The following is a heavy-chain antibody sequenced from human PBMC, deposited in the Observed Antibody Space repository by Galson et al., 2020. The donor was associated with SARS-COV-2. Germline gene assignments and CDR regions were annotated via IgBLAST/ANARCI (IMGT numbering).Heavy chain of an antibody. V-gene: IGHV4-34*01. J-gene: IGHJ6*03. D-gene: IGHD3-10*01. CDR1: GGSFSGYS. CDR3: ARGHRGVVPSPVLGLGPFYSYYYMDV. Sequence: SETLSLTCAVYGGSFSGYSWSWIRQPPGKGLEIGEINNSGNTNYSPSLKSRVTLSVDTSKNQFSLNLRSLTAADTGLYYCARGHRGVVPSPVLGLGPFYSYYYMDVWNKGTTVTVSS. CDR2: INNSGNT.